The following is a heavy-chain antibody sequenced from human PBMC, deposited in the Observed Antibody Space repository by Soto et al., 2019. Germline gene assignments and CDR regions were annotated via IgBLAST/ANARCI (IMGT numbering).Heavy chain of an antibody. CDR1: GFLFTDSY. V-gene: IGHV3-11*06. D-gene: IGHD2-2*01. J-gene: IGHJ4*02. CDR2: IDGSSDYT. Sequence: GSLRLSCTAAGFLFTDSYISWIRRPPGKGLEWLAYIDGSSDYTNSADSVKGRFTISRDNAKNSVFLQMNSLRADDTAVYYCARDLRCSSTNYFDFWGRGTLVTVSS. CDR3: ARDLRCSSTNYFDF.